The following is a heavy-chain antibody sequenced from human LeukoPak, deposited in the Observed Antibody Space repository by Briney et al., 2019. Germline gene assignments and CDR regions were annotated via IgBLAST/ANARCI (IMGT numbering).Heavy chain of an antibody. J-gene: IGHJ6*03. CDR2: IYTSGST. Sequence: SETLSLTCTVSGGSISSYYWSWIRQPAGKGLEWIGRIYTSGSTNYNPSLKSRVTISVDTSKNQFSLKLSSVTAADTAVYYCARGDPGYCSSTSCPSTVYYYYYMDVWGKGTTVTVSS. CDR1: GGSISSYY. V-gene: IGHV4-4*07. CDR3: ARGDPGYCSSTSCPSTVYYYYYMDV. D-gene: IGHD2-2*01.